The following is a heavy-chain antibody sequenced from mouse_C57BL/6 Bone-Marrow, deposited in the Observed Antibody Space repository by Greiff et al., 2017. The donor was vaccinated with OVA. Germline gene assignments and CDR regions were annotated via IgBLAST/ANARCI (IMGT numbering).Heavy chain of an antibody. CDR3: APLLRGDY. CDR2: IDPENGDT. CDR1: GFNIKDDY. J-gene: IGHJ2*01. V-gene: IGHV14-4*01. D-gene: IGHD1-1*01. Sequence: VQLQQSGAELVRPGASVKLSCTASGFNIKDDYMHWVKQRPEQGLEWIGWIDPENGDTEYASKFQGKATITADTSSNTAYLQLSSLTSEDTAVYYCAPLLRGDYWGQGTTLTVSS.